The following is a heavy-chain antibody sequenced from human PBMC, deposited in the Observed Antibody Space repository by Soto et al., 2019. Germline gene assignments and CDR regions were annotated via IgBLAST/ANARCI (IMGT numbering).Heavy chain of an antibody. D-gene: IGHD2-15*01. V-gene: IGHV4-31*03. CDR2: ISHSGST. CDR3: ARELYCCGGSCYSGAFDM. J-gene: IGHJ3*02. Sequence: PSETLSLTCTVSGGSITSGTYYWSWIRQHPGKGLEWIGYISHSGSTYHNPSLKSRVAISIDTSKNQFSLKLNSVTAADTAVYYCARELYCCGGSCYSGAFDMWGQGTKVTV. CDR1: GGSITSGTYY.